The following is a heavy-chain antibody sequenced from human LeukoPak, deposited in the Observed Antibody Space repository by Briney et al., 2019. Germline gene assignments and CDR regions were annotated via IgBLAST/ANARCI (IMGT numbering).Heavy chain of an antibody. Sequence: PGGSLRLSCAASGFTFSSYAMSWVRQAPGKGLEWVSATSGSGGSTYYADPVKGRFTISRDNSKNTLYLQMNSLRAEDTAVYYCAGITMIVVVITTFDYWGQGTLVTVSS. CDR2: TSGSGGST. CDR1: GFTFSSYA. D-gene: IGHD3-22*01. CDR3: AGITMIVVVITTFDY. J-gene: IGHJ4*02. V-gene: IGHV3-23*01.